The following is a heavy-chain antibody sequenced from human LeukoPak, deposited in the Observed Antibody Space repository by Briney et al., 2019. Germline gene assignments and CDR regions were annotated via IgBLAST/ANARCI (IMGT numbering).Heavy chain of an antibody. V-gene: IGHV4-59*01. Sequence: PSETLSLTCTVSGGSISSYYWSWIRQPPGKGLEWMGYIYYSGSTNYNPSLKSRVTISVDTSKNQFSLKLSSVTAADTAVYYCARVPVVTRPYYYYYMDVWGKGTTVTVSS. CDR2: IYYSGST. J-gene: IGHJ6*03. D-gene: IGHD4-23*01. CDR3: ARVPVVTRPYYYYYMDV. CDR1: GGSISSYY.